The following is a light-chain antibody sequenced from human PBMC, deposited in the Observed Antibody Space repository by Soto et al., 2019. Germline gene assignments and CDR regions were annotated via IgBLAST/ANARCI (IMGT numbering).Light chain of an antibody. Sequence: DIQVTQSPATLSASVGDTVSITCRASQSVLTWLAWYQQKPGKAPNLLIYKASRLRDGVPSRFSGSGSGTDFTLTISSLQPDDFASYLCKHYFSYPYAFGQGTKLEI. CDR1: QSVLTW. CDR3: KHYFSYPYA. CDR2: KAS. V-gene: IGKV1-5*03. J-gene: IGKJ2*01.